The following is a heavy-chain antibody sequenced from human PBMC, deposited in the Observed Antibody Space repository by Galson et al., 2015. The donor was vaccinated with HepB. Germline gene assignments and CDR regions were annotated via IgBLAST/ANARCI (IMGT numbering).Heavy chain of an antibody. CDR1: GFIFSSYG. V-gene: IGHV3-21*01. Sequence: SLRLSCAASGFIFSSYGMSWVRQAPGKGLEWVSSISSSSSYIYYADSVKGRFTISRDNAKNSLYLQMTSLRAEDTAVYYCARDNDYYGSGNCFDYWGQGTLVTVSS. CDR3: ARDNDYYGSGNCFDY. D-gene: IGHD3-10*01. J-gene: IGHJ4*02. CDR2: ISSSSSYI.